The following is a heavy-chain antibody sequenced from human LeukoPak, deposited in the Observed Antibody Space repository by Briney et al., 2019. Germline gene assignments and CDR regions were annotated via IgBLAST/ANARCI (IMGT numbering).Heavy chain of an antibody. CDR3: ARDLSSGWSFDC. Sequence: ASVKVSCKASGYTFTSYAMHWVRQAPGQRLEWMGWINAGNGNTKYSQKLQDRVTITRDTSASTAYMELSSLRSEDTAVYYCARDLSSGWSFDCWGQGTLVTVSS. CDR2: INAGNGNT. D-gene: IGHD6-19*01. V-gene: IGHV1-3*01. J-gene: IGHJ4*02. CDR1: GYTFTSYA.